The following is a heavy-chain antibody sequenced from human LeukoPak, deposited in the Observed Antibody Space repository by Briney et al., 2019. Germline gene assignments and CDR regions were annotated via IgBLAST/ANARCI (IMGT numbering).Heavy chain of an antibody. CDR2: ISGSGGCT. D-gene: IGHD2-15*01. V-gene: IGHV3-23*01. Sequence: GGSLRLSCAASGFTFSSYAMSWVRQAPGKGLEWVSAISGSGGCTYYADSVKGRFTISRDNSKNTLYLQMNSLRAEDTAVYYCANCVVAATRIWFDPWGQGTLVTVSS. CDR1: GFTFSSYA. CDR3: ANCVVAATRIWFDP. J-gene: IGHJ5*02.